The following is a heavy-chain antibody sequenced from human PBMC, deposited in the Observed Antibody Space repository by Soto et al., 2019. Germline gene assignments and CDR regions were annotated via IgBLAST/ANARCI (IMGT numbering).Heavy chain of an antibody. CDR2: IYHSGST. CDR1: GGTISSGGYS. D-gene: IGHD4-17*01. Sequence: QLQLQESSSELVKPSQTLSLTCAVSGGTISSGGYSWSWIQQPPGKGLEWIGYIYHSGSTYYNPSLKIRVTISVDRSKNQFSLKLSSVTAADTAVYYCARHTVYIDYWGQGTLVTVSS. J-gene: IGHJ4*02. CDR3: ARHTVYIDY. V-gene: IGHV4-30-2*01.